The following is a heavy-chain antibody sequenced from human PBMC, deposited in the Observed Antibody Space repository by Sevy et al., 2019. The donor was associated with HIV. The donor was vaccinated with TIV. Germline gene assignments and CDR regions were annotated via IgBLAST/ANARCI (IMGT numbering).Heavy chain of an antibody. CDR3: ARVEKSSTIDAFDI. D-gene: IGHD6-13*01. CDR1: GFTFSDYY. CDR2: ISSSGSTI. J-gene: IGHJ3*02. V-gene: IGHV3-11*01. Sequence: GGSLRLSCAASGFTFSDYYMSWIRQAPGKGLEWVSYISSSGSTIYYADSVKGRFTISRDNAKNSLYLQMNSLRAEDTAMYYCARVEKSSTIDAFDIWGQGTMVTVSS.